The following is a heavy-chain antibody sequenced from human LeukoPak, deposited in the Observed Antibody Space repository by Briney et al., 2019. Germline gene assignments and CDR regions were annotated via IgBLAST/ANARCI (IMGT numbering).Heavy chain of an antibody. J-gene: IGHJ4*02. CDR1: GFTFSSYS. CDR3: ARDLAYYYDSSGYFTFDS. CDR2: ISSGSGTI. D-gene: IGHD3-22*01. V-gene: IGHV3-48*01. Sequence: PGGSLRLSCAASGFTFSSYSMNWVRQAPGKGLEWVSYISSGSGTIYYADSVKGRFTISRDNAKNSLYLQMNSLRAEDTAVYYCARDLAYYYDSSGYFTFDSWGQGTLVTVSS.